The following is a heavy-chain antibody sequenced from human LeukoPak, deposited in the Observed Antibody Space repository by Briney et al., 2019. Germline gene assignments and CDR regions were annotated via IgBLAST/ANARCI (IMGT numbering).Heavy chain of an antibody. CDR3: ARDPFGEGGINY. CDR1: GYSFTSYD. CDR2: TNPNSGNT. J-gene: IGHJ4*02. V-gene: IGHV1-8*03. D-gene: IGHD3-10*01. Sequence: GASVTVSCKTSGYSFTSYDINWVRQATGQGHEWMGWTNPNSGNTGYAQKFQGRVTITRNTSISAVYMELSSLKCEDTAVYGCARDPFGEGGINYWGQGTLVTVSS.